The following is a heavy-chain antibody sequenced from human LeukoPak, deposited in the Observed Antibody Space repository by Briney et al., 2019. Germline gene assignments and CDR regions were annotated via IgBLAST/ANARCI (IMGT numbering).Heavy chain of an antibody. V-gene: IGHV3-53*01. CDR3: ASGGEYYDSSAYYYASYFQH. D-gene: IGHD3-22*01. Sequence: GGSLRLSCAASRFTVSSNYMSWVRQAPGKGLEWVSVIFSGGSTYYADSVKGRFTISRDNSKNTLYLQMNSLRAEDTAVYYCASGGEYYDSSAYYYASYFQHWGQGALVTVSS. J-gene: IGHJ1*01. CDR2: IFSGGST. CDR1: RFTVSSNY.